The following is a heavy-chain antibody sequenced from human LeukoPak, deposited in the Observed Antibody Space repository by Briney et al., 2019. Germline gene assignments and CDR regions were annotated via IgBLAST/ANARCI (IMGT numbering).Heavy chain of an antibody. D-gene: IGHD2-2*01. CDR1: GFTFSSYW. Sequence: PGRSLRLSCAASGFTFSSYWMSWVRQAPGKGLEWVANIKQDGSEKYYVDSVKGRFTISRDNAKNSLYLQMNSLRAEDTAVYYCAREEHFSSTSRGAFDIWGQGTMVTVSS. J-gene: IGHJ3*02. V-gene: IGHV3-7*01. CDR2: IKQDGSEK. CDR3: AREEHFSSTSRGAFDI.